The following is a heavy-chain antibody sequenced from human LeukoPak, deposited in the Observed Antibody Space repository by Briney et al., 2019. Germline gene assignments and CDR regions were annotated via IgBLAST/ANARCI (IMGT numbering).Heavy chain of an antibody. Sequence: GGSLRLSCAASGFTVSSNYMSWVRRAPGKGLEWVSVIYSGGSTYYADSVKGRFTISRDNSKNTLYLQMNSLRAEDTAVYYCARDTDYGDYVLNFQHWGQGTLVTVSS. CDR3: ARDTDYGDYVLNFQH. CDR1: GFTVSSNY. J-gene: IGHJ1*01. V-gene: IGHV3-53*01. D-gene: IGHD4-17*01. CDR2: IYSGGST.